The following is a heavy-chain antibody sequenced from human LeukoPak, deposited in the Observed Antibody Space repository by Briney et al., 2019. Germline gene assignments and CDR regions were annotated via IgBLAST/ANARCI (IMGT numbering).Heavy chain of an antibody. D-gene: IGHD2-2*01. J-gene: IGHJ4*02. CDR2: IYHSGST. Sequence: SETLSLTCAVSGYSISSGYYWGWFRQPPGKGLEWIGSIYHSGSTYYNPSLKSRVTISVDTSKNQFSQKLSSVTAADTAVYYCARHAPVQDYFDYWGQGTLVTVSS. CDR1: GYSISSGYY. CDR3: ARHAPVQDYFDY. V-gene: IGHV4-38-2*01.